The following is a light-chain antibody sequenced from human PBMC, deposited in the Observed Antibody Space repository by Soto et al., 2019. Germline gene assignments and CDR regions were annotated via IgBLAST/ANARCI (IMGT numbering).Light chain of an antibody. J-gene: IGKJ4*01. V-gene: IGKV1-39*01. CDR3: QQSYSTPQELT. Sequence: DIQMTQSPSSLSASVGARVTITCRASQSISNYLKWYQQKPGKSPKLLIYAASSLQSGVPSRFSGSGSGTDFTLTISSLQPEDFATYYCQQSYSTPQELTFGGGTKVEI. CDR2: AAS. CDR1: QSISNY.